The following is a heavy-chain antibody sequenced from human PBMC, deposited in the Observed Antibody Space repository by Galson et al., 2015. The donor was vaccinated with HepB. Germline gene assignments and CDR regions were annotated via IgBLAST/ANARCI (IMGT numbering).Heavy chain of an antibody. CDR2: ISSSSSYI. J-gene: IGHJ6*02. V-gene: IGHV3-21*01. CDR1: GFTFSSYS. D-gene: IGHD3-3*01. Sequence: SLRLSCAASGFTFSSYSMNWVRQAPGKGLEWVSSISSSSSYIYYADSVKGRFTISRDNAKNSLYLQMNSLRAEDTAVYYCARDWRDGHDFWSGFSYPYYYYGMDVWGQGTTVTVSS. CDR3: ARDWRDGHDFWSGFSYPYYYYGMDV.